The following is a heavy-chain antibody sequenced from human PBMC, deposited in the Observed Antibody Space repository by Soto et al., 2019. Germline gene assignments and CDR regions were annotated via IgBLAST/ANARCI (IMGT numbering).Heavy chain of an antibody. Sequence: ASVKVSCKASGYTFSSSPLHWVRQAPGQRPEWMGWINTANDDTKYSRNFQGRVIITSDTTASTAYMEMSSLRSEDTAVYYCVRDGAVAGNINFDFWGQGTLVTVSS. CDR3: VRDGAVAGNINFDF. CDR1: GYTFSSSP. CDR2: INTANDDT. V-gene: IGHV1-3*04. J-gene: IGHJ4*02. D-gene: IGHD6-19*01.